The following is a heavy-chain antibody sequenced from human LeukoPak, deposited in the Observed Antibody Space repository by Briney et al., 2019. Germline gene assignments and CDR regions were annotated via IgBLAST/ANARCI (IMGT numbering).Heavy chain of an antibody. Sequence: PGGSLRLSCGASGFTFRNFRMNWVRQAPGKGLEWVANIKDDGSDKYYVDSVKGRFSISKDNAKNSLYLQMNSLRVEDTAVYYCVPLNWNPPGDFDRWGQGTLVTVSS. J-gene: IGHJ4*02. CDR3: VPLNWNPPGDFDR. D-gene: IGHD1-20*01. CDR1: GFTFRNFR. CDR2: IKDDGSDK. V-gene: IGHV3-7*01.